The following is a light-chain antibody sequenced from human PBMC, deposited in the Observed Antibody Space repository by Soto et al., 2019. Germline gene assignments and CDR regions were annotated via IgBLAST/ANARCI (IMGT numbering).Light chain of an antibody. Sequence: EFVLTQSPSTLSLSPGERATLSCRASQSVRSNYLAWYQQKPGQSPRLLIYGASNRATGIPDRFSGSGSGTDFTLTISRLEPEDFAVFYCQHYGSSAYTFGQGTTLEIK. CDR1: QSVRSNY. CDR2: GAS. J-gene: IGKJ2*01. V-gene: IGKV3-20*01. CDR3: QHYGSSAYT.